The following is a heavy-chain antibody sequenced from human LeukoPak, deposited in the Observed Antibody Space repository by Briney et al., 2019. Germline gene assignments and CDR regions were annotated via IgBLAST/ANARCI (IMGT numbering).Heavy chain of an antibody. CDR3: ARTWGSGYYYGMDV. Sequence: PGGSLRLSCAASGFTFSSYAMHWVRQAPGKGLEWVSYISSSGSTIYYADSVKGRFTISRDNAKNSLYLQMNSLRAEDTAVYYCARTWGSGYYYGMDVWGQGTTVTVSS. J-gene: IGHJ6*02. CDR1: GFTFSSYA. CDR2: ISSSGSTI. V-gene: IGHV3-48*04. D-gene: IGHD3-22*01.